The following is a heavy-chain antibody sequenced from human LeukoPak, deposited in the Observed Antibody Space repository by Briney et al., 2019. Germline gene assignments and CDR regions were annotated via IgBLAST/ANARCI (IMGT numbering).Heavy chain of an antibody. CDR3: EKDRDNYYNSPRFDP. CDR1: GFTFSSYA. Sequence: GGSLRLSCAASGFTFSSYAMSWVRQAPGKGLEWVSSISGNGGSTYYADSVRGRFTISRDNSKSALYLQLNSLRADDTAISYCEKDRDNYYNSPRFDPWGQGTLVTVSS. CDR2: ISGNGGST. V-gene: IGHV3-23*01. D-gene: IGHD3-22*01. J-gene: IGHJ5*02.